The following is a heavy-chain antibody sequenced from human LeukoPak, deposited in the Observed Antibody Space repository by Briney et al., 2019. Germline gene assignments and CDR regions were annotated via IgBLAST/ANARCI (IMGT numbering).Heavy chain of an antibody. CDR1: GGSISSGSYY. J-gene: IGHJ4*02. CDR2: IYTSGST. V-gene: IGHV4-61*02. D-gene: IGHD3-10*01. Sequence: SETLSLTCTVSGGSISSGSYYWSWIRQPAGTGLEWIGRIYTSGSTNYNPSLKSRVTISVDTSKNQFSLKLSSVTAADTAVYYCARGRLRGPSDYWGQGTLVTVSS. CDR3: ARGRLRGPSDY.